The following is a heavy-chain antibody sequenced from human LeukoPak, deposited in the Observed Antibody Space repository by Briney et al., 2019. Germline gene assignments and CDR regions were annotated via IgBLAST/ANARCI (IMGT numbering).Heavy chain of an antibody. CDR2: IKQDGSEK. Sequence: PGGSLRLSCAVSGFTFSHYAMTWVRQAPGKGLEWVANIKQDGSEKYYVDSVKGRFTISRDNAKNSLYLQMNSLRAEDTAVYYCARVGYGDYDIDYWGQGTLVTVSS. CDR3: ARVGYGDYDIDY. V-gene: IGHV3-7*05. J-gene: IGHJ4*02. D-gene: IGHD4-17*01. CDR1: GFTFSHYA.